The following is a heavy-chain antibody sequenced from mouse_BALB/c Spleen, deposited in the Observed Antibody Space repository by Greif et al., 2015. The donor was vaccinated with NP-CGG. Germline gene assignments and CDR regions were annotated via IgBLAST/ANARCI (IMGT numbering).Heavy chain of an antibody. V-gene: IGHV14-3*02. J-gene: IGHJ1*01. CDR2: IDPANGNT. Sequence: VQLQQPGAELVKPGASVKLSCTASGSNIKDTYMHWVKQRPEQGLEWIGRIDPANGNTKYDPKFQGKATITADTSSNTAYPQLSSLTSEDTAVYYCARWDWYFDVWGAGTTVTVSS. CDR3: ARWDWYFDV. CDR1: GSNIKDTY.